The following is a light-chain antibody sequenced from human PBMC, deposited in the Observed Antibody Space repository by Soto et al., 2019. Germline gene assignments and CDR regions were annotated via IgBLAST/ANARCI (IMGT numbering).Light chain of an antibody. CDR2: NVS. V-gene: IGLV2-14*01. CDR1: TSDVGDYNY. Sequence: QSALTQPASVSGSPGQSITISCTATTSDVGDYNYVSWYQQYPGKAPKPIIYNVSNRPSGVSNRFSGSKSGDTASLTISGLQAEDEADYYCSSYTSRSNVIFGRGTKLTVL. CDR3: SSYTSRSNVI. J-gene: IGLJ2*01.